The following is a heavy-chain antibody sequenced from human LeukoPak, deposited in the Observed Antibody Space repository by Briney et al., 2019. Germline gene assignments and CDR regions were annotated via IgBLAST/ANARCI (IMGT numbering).Heavy chain of an antibody. CDR1: RLTLSEYY. CDR2: ICWSSDTR. D-gene: IGHD3-16*01. V-gene: IGHV3-9*01. J-gene: IGHJ4*02. CDR3: FTNGGGDSSDGNYDF. Sequence: GGSLSLSRAASRLTLSEYYMRWIRQAPGTGLERVAGICWSSDTRGYVDSVRGRFTISRDNARNSLHLHMNSLIAEHTAFYYFFTNGGGDSSDGNYDFEVQGTRVTVSA.